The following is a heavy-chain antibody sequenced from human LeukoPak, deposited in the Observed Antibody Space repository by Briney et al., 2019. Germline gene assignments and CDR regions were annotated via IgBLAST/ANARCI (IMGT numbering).Heavy chain of an antibody. CDR2: IKGKPDGGTA. J-gene: IGHJ4*02. CDR3: STDRD. V-gene: IGHV3-15*05. D-gene: IGHD5-24*01. CDR1: GLTFANAR. Sequence: GGPLRLSCAASGLTFANARMNWVRQAPGKGLEWVGRIKGKPDGGTADYAASVMARFIISRDDSKNTVYLQMNSLREEDSGLYFCSTDRDWGQGTLVAVSS.